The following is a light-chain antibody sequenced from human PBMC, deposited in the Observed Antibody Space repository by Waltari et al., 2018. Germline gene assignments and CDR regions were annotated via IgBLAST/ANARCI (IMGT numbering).Light chain of an antibody. CDR2: GAS. V-gene: IGKV3-15*01. CDR3: QQYNNWPRT. CDR1: QSVTSK. J-gene: IGKJ4*01. Sequence: EIVMTQSPATLSVSPGERATLSCRASQSVTSKLAWYQQKPGQAPRLLFYGASSRATGIPARFSGSGSGTEFTLTISSLQSSDFAVYYCQQYNNWPRTFGGGTKVEIK.